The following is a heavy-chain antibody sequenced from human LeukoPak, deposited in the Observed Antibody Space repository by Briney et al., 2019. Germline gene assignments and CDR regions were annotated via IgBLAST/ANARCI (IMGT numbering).Heavy chain of an antibody. CDR3: ARGYCTSSSCYNDY. CDR1: GFTLSSYT. Sequence: GGSLRLSCAASGFTLSSYTMSWVRQTPGKGLEWVSGLIGGSGNTDYADSVRGRFTISRDNSKNTLYLQMNSLRAEDTAVYSCARGYCTSSSCYNDYWGQGTLVTVSS. V-gene: IGHV3-23*01. J-gene: IGHJ4*02. CDR2: LIGGSGNT. D-gene: IGHD2-2*02.